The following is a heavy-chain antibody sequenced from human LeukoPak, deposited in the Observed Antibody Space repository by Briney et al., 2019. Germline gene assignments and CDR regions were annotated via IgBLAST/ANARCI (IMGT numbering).Heavy chain of an antibody. CDR3: AREDDYGHFDY. J-gene: IGHJ4*02. Sequence: SQTLSLTCTVSGGSISSRSYYWSWIRQHPGQGLEWIGYIYYSGSTYYNPSLKSRVIISVDTSKNQFSLKLSSVTAADTAVYYCAREDDYGHFDYWGQGTLVTVSS. V-gene: IGHV4-31*03. CDR1: GGSISSRSYY. CDR2: IYYSGST. D-gene: IGHD4-17*01.